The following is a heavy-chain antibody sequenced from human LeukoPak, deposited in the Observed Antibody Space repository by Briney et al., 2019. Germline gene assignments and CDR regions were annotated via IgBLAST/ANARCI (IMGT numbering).Heavy chain of an antibody. CDR1: GFTFDDYA. J-gene: IGHJ4*02. D-gene: IGHD3-3*02. Sequence: GGSLRLSCAASGFTFDDYAMHWVRQPPGKGLEWVAGISWNSDSIEYADSVKGRFTVSRDNAKNSLHLQMNSLRAEDMAVYYVSKDSIRGVHYPTFEDWGQGNLVTVSP. V-gene: IGHV3-9*03. CDR3: SKDSIRGVHYPTFED. CDR2: ISWNSDSI.